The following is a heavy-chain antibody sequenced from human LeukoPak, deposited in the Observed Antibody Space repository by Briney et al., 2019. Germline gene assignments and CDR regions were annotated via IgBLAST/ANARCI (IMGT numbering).Heavy chain of an antibody. D-gene: IGHD5-18*01. Sequence: ASVKVSCKASGYTFTSYGISWVRQAPGQGLEWMGWISAYNGNTNYAQKFQGRVTMTRDTSTSTVYMELSSLRSEDTAVYYCASLLFVDTSVGYWGQGTLVTVSS. CDR3: ASLLFVDTSVGY. CDR2: ISAYNGNT. V-gene: IGHV1-18*01. CDR1: GYTFTSYG. J-gene: IGHJ4*02.